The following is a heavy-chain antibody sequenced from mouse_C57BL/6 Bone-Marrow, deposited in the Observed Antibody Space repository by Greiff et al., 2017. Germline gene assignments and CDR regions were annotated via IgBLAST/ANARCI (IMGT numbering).Heavy chain of an antibody. Sequence: QVQLQQPGAELVKPGASVKMSCKASGYTFTSYWITWVKQRPGQGLEWIGDIYPGSGSTNYNEKFKSKATLTVDTSSSTAYMQLSSLTSDDSSVYYCARPYYINYWYFDVWCTGTTVTVSS. V-gene: IGHV1-55*01. CDR1: GYTFTSYW. CDR3: ARPYYINYWYFDV. J-gene: IGHJ1*03. D-gene: IGHD2-5*01. CDR2: IYPGSGST.